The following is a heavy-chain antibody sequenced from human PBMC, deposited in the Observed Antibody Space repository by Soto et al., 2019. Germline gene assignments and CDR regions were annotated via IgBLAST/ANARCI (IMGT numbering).Heavy chain of an antibody. CDR1: GGSINRGDYY. CDR2: IFHSGST. J-gene: IGHJ6*02. D-gene: IGHD3-10*01. CDR3: ARDRYYGSGTYYNFYSGMDV. V-gene: IGHV4-30-4*01. Sequence: SETLSLTCTVSGGSINRGDYYWGWVRQPPGKGLEWIGNIFHSGSTYYTPSLQSRVTISLDTSKNHFSLKLSSVTPADTAVYYCARDRYYGSGTYYNFYSGMDVWGQGTTVTVSS.